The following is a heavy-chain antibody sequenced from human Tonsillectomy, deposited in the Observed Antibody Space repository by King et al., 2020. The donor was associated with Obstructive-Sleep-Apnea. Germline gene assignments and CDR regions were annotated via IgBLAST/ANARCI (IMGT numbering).Heavy chain of an antibody. Sequence: VQLGEAGAEVKKPGASVKVSCKASGYTFTSYVISWVRQAPGQGLEWMGWISAYNGDTNYAQKLQGRLTMTTDTSSGTAYMELRSLRSDDTAVYYCARKEGAHYFDYWGQGTLVTVSS. V-gene: IGHV1-18*01. J-gene: IGHJ4*02. D-gene: IGHD3-16*01. CDR3: ARKEGAHYFDY. CDR1: GYTFTSYV. CDR2: ISAYNGDT.